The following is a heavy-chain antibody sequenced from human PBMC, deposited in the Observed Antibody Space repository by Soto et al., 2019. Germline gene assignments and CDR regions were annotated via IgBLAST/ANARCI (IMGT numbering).Heavy chain of an antibody. CDR1: GFSLRTTGVG. V-gene: IGHV2-5*01. J-gene: IGHJ4*02. CDR2: IYWNDDK. Sequence: QITLKESGPPLVKPTQTLTLTCTYSGFSLRTTGVGVGWIRQPPGKALEWLGIIYWNDDKRYSPSLKSRFTLTSDISQSQVVLTMTNMDPVDTATYYCAHTWGLPFDYWGQGTLVIVSS. CDR3: AHTWGLPFDY. D-gene: IGHD3-16*01.